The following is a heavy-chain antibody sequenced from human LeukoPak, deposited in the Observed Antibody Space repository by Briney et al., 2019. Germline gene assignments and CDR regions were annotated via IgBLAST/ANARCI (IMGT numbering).Heavy chain of an antibody. D-gene: IGHD6-19*01. CDR1: GFTFSSYA. V-gene: IGHV3-30*04. CDR2: ISYDGSNK. CDR3: AKDHGLAVAGTSDAFDI. Sequence: GGSLRLSCAASGFTFSSYAMHWVRQAPGKGLEWVAVISYDGSNKYYADSVKGRFTISRDNSKNTLYLQMNSLRAEDTAVYYCAKDHGLAVAGTSDAFDIWGQGTMVTVSS. J-gene: IGHJ3*02.